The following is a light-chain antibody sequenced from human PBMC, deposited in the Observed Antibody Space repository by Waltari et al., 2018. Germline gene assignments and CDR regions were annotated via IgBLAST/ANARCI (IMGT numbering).Light chain of an antibody. CDR1: GSAAGASAS. CDR2: DVT. CDR3: SSQTLDGLVL. Sequence: QSALTQPASVSGSPGQSITISCSGLGSAAGASASVSWHQHHPDKAPQVIIYDVTHRPSGVSDRFSASKSANTASLTISRFQPEDEADYYCSSQTLDGLVLFGGGTRLTVL. V-gene: IGLV2-14*03. J-gene: IGLJ2*01.